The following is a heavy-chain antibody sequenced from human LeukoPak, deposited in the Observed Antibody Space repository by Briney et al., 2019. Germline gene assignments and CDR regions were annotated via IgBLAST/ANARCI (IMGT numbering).Heavy chain of an antibody. CDR1: GDSVSSNSAT. CDR3: ARASADWGFGSLVY. D-gene: IGHD7-27*01. J-gene: IGHJ4*02. CDR2: TYYRSKWYN. V-gene: IGHV6-1*01. Sequence: SQTLSLTCAISGDSVSSNSATWNWIRQSPSRGLEWLGRTYYRSKWYNDYAVSVKSRMTINPDAPKNQFSLQVNSVTPEDTAIYYCARASADWGFGSLVYWGQGTLVTVSS.